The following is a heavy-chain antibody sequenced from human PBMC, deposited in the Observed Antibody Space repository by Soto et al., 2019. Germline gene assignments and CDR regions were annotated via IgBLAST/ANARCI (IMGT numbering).Heavy chain of an antibody. CDR3: ARVVPGAEAWFGP. CDR2: ISLYSDGT. Sequence: GASVKVSCKTSGYTFSNYGVTWVRQAPGQPLEWLGWISLYSDGTNYAQKFQGRVSMTTDTSTTTAYMELRSLRSDDTAVYYCARVVPGAEAWFGPWGQGTLVTVSS. D-gene: IGHD2-2*01. V-gene: IGHV1-18*01. J-gene: IGHJ5*02. CDR1: GYTFSNYG.